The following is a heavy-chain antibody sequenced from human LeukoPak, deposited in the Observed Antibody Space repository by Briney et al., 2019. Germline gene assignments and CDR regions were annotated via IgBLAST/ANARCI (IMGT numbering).Heavy chain of an antibody. Sequence: GGSLRLFCAASGFTFSSNYMRWVRQAPGKGLEWVSVIYSGGSTYYADSAKGRFTISRDNSKNTLYLQMNSLRAEDTAVYYCARQTYYYYYGMDVWGQGTTVTVSS. V-gene: IGHV3-66*04. CDR3: ARQTYYYYYGMDV. CDR2: IYSGGST. J-gene: IGHJ6*02. CDR1: GFTFSSNY.